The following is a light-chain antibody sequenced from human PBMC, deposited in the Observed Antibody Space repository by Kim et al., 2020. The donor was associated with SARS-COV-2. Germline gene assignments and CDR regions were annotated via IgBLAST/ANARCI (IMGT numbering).Light chain of an antibody. CDR3: QQYNNWPGT. CDR1: QSVSSN. Sequence: EIVMTQSPATLSVSPGERATLSCRASQSVSSNLAWYQQKPGQAPRLLIYGASTRATGIPARFSGSGSGKELTLTISSLQSEDFAVYYCQQYNNWPGTFGQGTKVDIK. V-gene: IGKV3-15*01. CDR2: GAS. J-gene: IGKJ1*01.